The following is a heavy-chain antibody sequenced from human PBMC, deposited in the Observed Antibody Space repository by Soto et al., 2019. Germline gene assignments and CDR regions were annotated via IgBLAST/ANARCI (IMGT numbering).Heavy chain of an antibody. CDR1: GYIFSDHG. Sequence: QLQLVQSGAEVKKPGASVRVSCKASGYIFSDHGFSWVRQGPGQGLEWLGWISAYSGATDYAQKFQGTATLTTDASTSTAYMELRSLRSDDTAVYYCAKDRPRLTQQLNGVSWGQGTLVTVSS. J-gene: IGHJ5*02. CDR3: AKDRPRLTQQLNGVS. CDR2: ISAYSGAT. D-gene: IGHD2-8*01. V-gene: IGHV1-18*01.